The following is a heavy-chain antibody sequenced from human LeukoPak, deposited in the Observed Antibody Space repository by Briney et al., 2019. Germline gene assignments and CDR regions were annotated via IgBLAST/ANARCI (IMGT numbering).Heavy chain of an antibody. J-gene: IGHJ4*02. CDR3: ARGMDSSGWSHDH. CDR2: IYSGGST. V-gene: IGHV3-66*01. D-gene: IGHD6-19*01. CDR1: GFIVSSNY. Sequence: GGSLRLSCAASGFIVSSNYMSWVRQAPGKGLEWVSVIYSGGSTYYADSVKGRFTFPRDNSKNTLYLQMNSLRPEDTAVYYCARGMDSSGWSHDHWGQGTLVTVAS.